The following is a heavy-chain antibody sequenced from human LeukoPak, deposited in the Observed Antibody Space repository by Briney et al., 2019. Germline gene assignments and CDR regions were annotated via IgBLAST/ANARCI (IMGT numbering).Heavy chain of an antibody. Sequence: SQTLSLTCTVSGASISSGAYYWSWIRQHPGRGLEWIGYIYSSGTTYYNPSLKSRVTISVDTSKNQFSLKLTSVTAADTAVYYCARDKGLPQAFDIWGQGTMVTVSS. CDR3: ARDKGLPQAFDI. CDR2: IYSSGTT. CDR1: GASISSGAYY. D-gene: IGHD5/OR15-5a*01. V-gene: IGHV4-31*03. J-gene: IGHJ3*02.